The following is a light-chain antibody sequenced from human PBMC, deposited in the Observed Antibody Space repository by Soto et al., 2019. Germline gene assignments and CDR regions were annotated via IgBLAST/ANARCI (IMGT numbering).Light chain of an antibody. J-gene: IGLJ1*01. CDR3: CSYADVASYV. CDR1: KNDIGVYDF. V-gene: IGLV2-8*01. Sequence: QSVLTQPPSASGSPGQSVTISCTGTKNDIGVYDFVSWYQHHPGKAPRLIIYEDTKRPSGVSNRFSGSKSGNTASLTISGLQAEDEADYYCCSYADVASYVFGAGTKVTVL. CDR2: EDT.